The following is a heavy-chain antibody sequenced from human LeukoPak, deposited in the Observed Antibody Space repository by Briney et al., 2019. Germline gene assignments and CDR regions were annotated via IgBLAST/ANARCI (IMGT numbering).Heavy chain of an antibody. J-gene: IGHJ4*02. CDR2: INQDGSER. V-gene: IGHV3-7*03. CDR3: ATRGDILTGYPYYFDY. CDR1: GFTFSRYW. D-gene: IGHD3-9*01. Sequence: GSLRLSCAASGFTFSRYWMTWVRQARGRGLEGVAHINQDGSERWYVDSAKGRFTISRDHAKNSLYLQMTSLRAEDTAVYYCATRGDILTGYPYYFDYWGQGTLVTVSS.